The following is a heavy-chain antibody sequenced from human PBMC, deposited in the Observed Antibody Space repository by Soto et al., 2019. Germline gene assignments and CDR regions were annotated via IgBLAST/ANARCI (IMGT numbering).Heavy chain of an antibody. CDR3: ARGGGSYLAGTRLDAFDI. CDR2: INPSGGST. J-gene: IGHJ3*02. CDR1: GYTFTGYY. D-gene: IGHD1-26*01. Sequence: GASVKVSCKASGYTFTGYYMHWVRQAPGQGLEWMGIINPSGGSTSYAQKFQGRVTMTRDTSTSTVYMELSSLRSEDTAVYYCARGGGSYLAGTRLDAFDIWGQGTMVTVSS. V-gene: IGHV1-46*01.